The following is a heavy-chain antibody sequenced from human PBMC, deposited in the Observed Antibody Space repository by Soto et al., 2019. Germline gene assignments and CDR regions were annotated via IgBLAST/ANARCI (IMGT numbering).Heavy chain of an antibody. V-gene: IGHV4-30-4*01. Sequence: PSETLSLTCTVSGGSISRGEYYWSWIRQPPGKGLEWIGYIYYSGSTYYNPSFKSRATISVDTSKNQFSLKLSSVTAADTAVYYCARGYCSSTSCYKGDWFDPWGQGTLVTVSS. CDR1: GGSISRGEYY. D-gene: IGHD2-2*02. CDR2: IYYSGST. J-gene: IGHJ5*02. CDR3: ARGYCSSTSCYKGDWFDP.